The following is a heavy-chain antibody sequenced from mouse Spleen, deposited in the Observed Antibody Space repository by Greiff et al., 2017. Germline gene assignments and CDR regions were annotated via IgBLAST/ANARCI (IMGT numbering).Heavy chain of an antibody. Sequence: EVNLVESGPELVKPGASVKISCKASGYSFTGYYMNWVKQSPEKSLEWIGEINPSTGGTTYNQKFKAKATLTVDKSSSTAYMQLKSLTSEDSAVYYCAREDPTGPLFDYWGQGTTLTVSS. CDR1: GYSFTGYY. J-gene: IGHJ2*01. CDR3: AREDPTGPLFDY. V-gene: IGHV1-42*01. D-gene: IGHD2-10*01. CDR2: INPSTGGT.